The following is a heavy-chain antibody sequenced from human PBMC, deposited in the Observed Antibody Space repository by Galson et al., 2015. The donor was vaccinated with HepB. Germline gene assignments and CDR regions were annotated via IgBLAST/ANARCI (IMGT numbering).Heavy chain of an antibody. Sequence: TLSLTCTVSGGSITSGSYHWSWIRQPAGKGLEWIGRIDTSGSTNYNPSLKSRVTISVDTSKNQFSLKLSSVTAADTAVYYCARADTATDYYYYGMDVWGQGTTVTVSS. V-gene: IGHV4-61*02. D-gene: IGHD5-18*01. CDR1: GGSITSGSYH. CDR3: ARADTATDYYYYGMDV. J-gene: IGHJ6*02. CDR2: IDTSGST.